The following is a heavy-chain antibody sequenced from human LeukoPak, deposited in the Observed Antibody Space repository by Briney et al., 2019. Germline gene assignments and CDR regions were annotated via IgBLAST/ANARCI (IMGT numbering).Heavy chain of an antibody. V-gene: IGHV4-34*01. CDR2: INHSGST. CDR3: ARGRLARGHYFDY. J-gene: IGHJ4*02. Sequence: PSETLSLTCAVYGGSFSGYYWSWIRQPPGKGLEWIGEINHSGSTNYNPSLKSRVTISVDTSKNQSSLKLSSVTAADTAVYYCARGRLARGHYFDYWGQGTLVTVSS. D-gene: IGHD3-10*01. CDR1: GGSFSGYY.